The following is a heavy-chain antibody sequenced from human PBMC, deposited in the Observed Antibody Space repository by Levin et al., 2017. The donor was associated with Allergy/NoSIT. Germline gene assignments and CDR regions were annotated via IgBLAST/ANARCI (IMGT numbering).Heavy chain of an antibody. CDR1: GYSFNTHW. J-gene: IGHJ3*02. D-gene: IGHD3-16*01. CDR2: IYPGDSDT. V-gene: IGHV5-51*01. CDR3: AKLRREALRFDAFDI. Sequence: RGESLKISCKGSGYSFNTHWIAWVRQMPGKGLEWMGIIYPGDSDTRYSPSFQGRATMSVDKSISTAYLQWRSLRASDTAIYYCAKLRREALRFDAFDIWGQGTMVTVSS.